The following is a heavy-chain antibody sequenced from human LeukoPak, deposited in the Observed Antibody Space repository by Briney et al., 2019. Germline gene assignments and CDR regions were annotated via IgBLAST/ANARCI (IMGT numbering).Heavy chain of an antibody. CDR3: AKDRKGSRYYDFW. CDR2: ISGSGGST. J-gene: IGHJ4*02. V-gene: IGHV3-23*01. CDR1: GFTFSSYG. D-gene: IGHD3-3*01. Sequence: PGRSLRLSCAASGFTFSSYGMHWVRQAPGKGLEWVSAISGSGGSTYYADSVKGRFTISRDNSKNTLYLQMNSLRAEDTAVYYCAKDRKGSRYYDFWGGQGTLVTVSS.